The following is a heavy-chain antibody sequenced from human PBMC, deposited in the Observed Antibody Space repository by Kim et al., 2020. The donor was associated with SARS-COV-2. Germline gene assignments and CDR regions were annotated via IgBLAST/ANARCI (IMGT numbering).Heavy chain of an antibody. CDR2: ISSDGSTT. J-gene: IGHJ3*02. CDR3: AIDKCTSTSCYLYSFDI. Sequence: GGSLRLSCAASGFTFSTYWMHWVRQAPGKGLVWVSRISSDGSTTTYADSVKGRFTISRDNAKNTLYLQMNSLRAEDTAVYYCAIDKCTSTSCYLYSFDIWGHGTMVTVPS. D-gene: IGHD2-2*01. CDR1: GFTFSTYW. V-gene: IGHV3-74*01.